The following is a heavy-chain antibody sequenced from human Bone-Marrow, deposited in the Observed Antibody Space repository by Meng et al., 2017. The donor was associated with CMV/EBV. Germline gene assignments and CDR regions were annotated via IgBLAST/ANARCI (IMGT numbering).Heavy chain of an antibody. Sequence: GESLKISCAASGFTFSSYSMDWVRQAPGKGLEWVSSISSSSSYIYYADSVKGRFNICRDKAKNSLYLQMTSLRGEDTAVYYGARDPGSREGGYYNYYGMDVWGQGTTVTVSS. CDR3: ARDPGSREGGYYNYYGMDV. D-gene: IGHD3-10*01. CDR2: ISSSSSYI. CDR1: GFTFSSYS. V-gene: IGHV3-21*01. J-gene: IGHJ6*02.